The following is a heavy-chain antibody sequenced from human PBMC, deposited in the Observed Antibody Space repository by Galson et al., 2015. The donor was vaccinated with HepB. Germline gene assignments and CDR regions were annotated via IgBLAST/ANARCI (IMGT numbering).Heavy chain of an antibody. CDR2: FDPEHGEI. V-gene: IGHV1-24*01. D-gene: IGHD2-8*02. J-gene: IGHJ6*02. Sequence: SAKVSCKVSGYSLTDLSIYWVRPAPGPGPEWLGGFDPEHGEIIYAQNFQGRVIMIEDTSRDTAYMELSSLRSEDTAVYYCATGMQPLVAYSSYHYGLDVWGQGTTVTVSS. CDR1: GYSLTDLS. CDR3: ATGMQPLVAYSSYHYGLDV.